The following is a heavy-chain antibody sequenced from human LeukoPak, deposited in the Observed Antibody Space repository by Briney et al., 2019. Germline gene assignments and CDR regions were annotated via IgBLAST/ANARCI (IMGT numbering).Heavy chain of an antibody. J-gene: IGHJ3*02. D-gene: IGHD6-19*01. CDR1: GGSISSYY. CDR3: ARDPRGWTDAFDI. CDR2: IYYSGST. Sequence: SETLSLTCTVSGGSISSYYWSWIRQPPGKGLEWIGYIYYSGSTYYNPSLKSRVTISVDTSKNQFSLKLSSVTAADTAVYYCARDPRGWTDAFDIWGQGTMVTVSS. V-gene: IGHV4-59*06.